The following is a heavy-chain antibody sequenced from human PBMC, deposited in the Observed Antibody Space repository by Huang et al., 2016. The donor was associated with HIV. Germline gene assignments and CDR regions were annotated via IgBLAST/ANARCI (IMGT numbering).Heavy chain of an antibody. CDR2: VSPYNGDT. CDR3: ARKFGRDFDY. Sequence: VKLVQSGAEVKKPGASVKVSCKTSGYTFSGYAIPWVRQAPGQGLEWMGWVSPYNGDTNYVQNLQGRVTMTTDMSTTTAYMELRSLTSDDTAIYYCARKFGRDFDYWGQGTLVTVSS. V-gene: IGHV1-18*01. D-gene: IGHD3-16*01. J-gene: IGHJ4*02. CDR1: GYTFSGYA.